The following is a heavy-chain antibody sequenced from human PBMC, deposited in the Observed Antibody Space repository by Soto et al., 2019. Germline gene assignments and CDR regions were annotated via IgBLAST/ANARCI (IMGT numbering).Heavy chain of an antibody. CDR3: ARGVFVLVPAATSYWYFDL. CDR2: ISAYNGNT. J-gene: IGHJ2*01. D-gene: IGHD2-2*01. CDR1: GYTFTSYG. Sequence: QVQLVQSGAEVKKPGASVKVSCKASGYTFTSYGISWVRQAPGQGLEWMGWISAYNGNTNYAQKLQGRVTMTTDTSTSTAYMELRSLRSDDTAVYYCARGVFVLVPAATSYWYFDLWGRGTLVTVSS. V-gene: IGHV1-18*01.